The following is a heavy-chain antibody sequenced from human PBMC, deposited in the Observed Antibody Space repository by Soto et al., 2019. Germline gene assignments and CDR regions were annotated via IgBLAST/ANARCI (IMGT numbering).Heavy chain of an antibody. Sequence: QVQLVQSGAEVKKPGSSVKVSCKASGGTFSSYAITWVRQAPGQGLEWMGGIIPIFGTANYAQKFQARVTITADESTSTADMELSSLRSEDTAVYYCARDRGASSGYYPYWFDPWGQGTLVTVSS. CDR2: IIPIFGTA. V-gene: IGHV1-69*12. CDR3: ARDRGASSGYYPYWFDP. D-gene: IGHD3-22*01. J-gene: IGHJ5*02. CDR1: GGTFSSYA.